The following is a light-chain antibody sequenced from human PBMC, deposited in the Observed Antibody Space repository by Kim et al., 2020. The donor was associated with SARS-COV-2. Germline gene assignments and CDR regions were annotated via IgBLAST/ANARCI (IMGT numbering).Light chain of an antibody. CDR2: GKN. J-gene: IGLJ3*02. CDR3: NSRDSSGNLV. Sequence: VGVGQTVRITCQGDSLRSYYASWYQQKPGQDPVLVIYGKNNRPSGIPDRFSGSSSGNTASLTITGAQAEDEADYYCNSRDSSGNLVFGGGTQLTVL. V-gene: IGLV3-19*01. CDR1: SLRSYY.